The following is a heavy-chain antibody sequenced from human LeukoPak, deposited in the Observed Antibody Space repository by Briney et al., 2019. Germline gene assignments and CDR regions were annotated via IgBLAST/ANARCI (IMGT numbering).Heavy chain of an antibody. Sequence: SETLSLTCTVSGVSISSRSYYWGWIRQPPGKGLVWIGKISDSGNSYYSPSLRSRVTISIDTSKNQFSLKLSSVTAADTAVYYCARDGTDSSSWANWFDPWGQGTLVTVSS. D-gene: IGHD6-13*01. CDR3: ARDGTDSSSWANWFDP. CDR2: ISDSGNS. J-gene: IGHJ5*02. V-gene: IGHV4-39*07. CDR1: GVSISSRSYY.